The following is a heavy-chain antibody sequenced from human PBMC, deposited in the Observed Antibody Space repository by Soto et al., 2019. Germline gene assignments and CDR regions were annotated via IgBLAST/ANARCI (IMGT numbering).Heavy chain of an antibody. CDR1: GYTFTSYG. V-gene: IGHV1-18*01. D-gene: IGHD3-16*02. Sequence: ASVKVSCKASGYTFTSYGISWVRQAPGQGLEWMGWISPYNGNTNYAQKFQGRVTMTTNTSISTAYMELRGLTSEDTAVYYCARGPAVNTFGGVIVRNYYFDFWGQGTLVTVSS. J-gene: IGHJ4*02. CDR2: ISPYNGNT. CDR3: ARGPAVNTFGGVIVRNYYFDF.